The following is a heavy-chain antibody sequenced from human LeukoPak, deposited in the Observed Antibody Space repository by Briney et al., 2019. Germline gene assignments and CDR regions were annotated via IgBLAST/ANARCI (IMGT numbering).Heavy chain of an antibody. CDR2: MNPNSGNT. CDR1: GGTFSSYA. J-gene: IGHJ2*01. D-gene: IGHD3-9*01. V-gene: IGHV1-8*02. Sequence: ASVKVSCKASGGTFSSYAISWVRQAPGQGLEWMGWMNPNSGNTGYAQKFQGRVTMTRNTSISTAYMELSSLRSEDTAVYYCARFEPGPRYFDLWGRGTVLTVSS. CDR3: ARFEPGPRYFDL.